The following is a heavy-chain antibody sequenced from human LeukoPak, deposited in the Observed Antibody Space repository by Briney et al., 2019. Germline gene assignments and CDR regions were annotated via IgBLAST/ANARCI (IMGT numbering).Heavy chain of an antibody. V-gene: IGHV4-39*02. Sequence: KPSETLSLTCNVSGGSISSSSYYWGWIRQPPGKGLEWIGSMYYSGSSYYNPSLKSRVTISVDTSKNQFSLKLSSVTAADTAVYYCARDSPAQWKRYTSGGKRWFDPWGQGTLVTVSS. CDR2: MYYSGSS. D-gene: IGHD6-19*01. J-gene: IGHJ5*02. CDR1: GGSISSSSYY. CDR3: ARDSPAQWKRYTSGGKRWFDP.